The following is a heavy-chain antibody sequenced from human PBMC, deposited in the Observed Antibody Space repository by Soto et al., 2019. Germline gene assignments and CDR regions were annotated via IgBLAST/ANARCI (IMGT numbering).Heavy chain of an antibody. CDR3: ARGDATKIIVTTYYGMDV. J-gene: IGHJ6*02. CDR2: IIPVFGTA. Sequence: QVQLVQSVAEVKKPGSSVKVSCKASGGTLSNYGVSWVRQAPGQGLEWLGGIIPVFGTANYAHKFQGRLTITADESTSTVYMDVSSLRSEDTAVYYCARGDATKIIVTTYYGMDVWGQGTTVTVSS. V-gene: IGHV1-69*12. CDR1: GGTLSNYG. D-gene: IGHD4-17*01.